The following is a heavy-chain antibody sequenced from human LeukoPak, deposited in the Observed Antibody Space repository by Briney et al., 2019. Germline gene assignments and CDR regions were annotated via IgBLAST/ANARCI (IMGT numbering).Heavy chain of an antibody. CDR3: ARDLNVALDAFDI. D-gene: IGHD5-12*01. J-gene: IGHJ3*02. CDR2: ISSSSSYI. CDR1: GFTFSSYS. Sequence: PGGSLRLSCAASGFTFSSYSMNWVRQAPGKGLEWVPSISSSSSYIYYADSVKGRSTISRDNAKNSLYLQMNSLRAEDTAVYYCARDLNVALDAFDIWGQGTMVTVSS. V-gene: IGHV3-21*01.